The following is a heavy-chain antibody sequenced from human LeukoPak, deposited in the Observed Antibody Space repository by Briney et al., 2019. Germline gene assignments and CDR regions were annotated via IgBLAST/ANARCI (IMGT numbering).Heavy chain of an antibody. D-gene: IGHD2-15*01. Sequence: GRSLRLSCAASGFTFSGYGIHWVRQAPGKGLEWVAFLSYDGSNKFYADSVKGRFTISRDNSKNTLYLQMNSLRAEDTAVYYCARAKYCSGGSCYYSFGWFDPWGQGTLVTVSS. CDR2: LSYDGSNK. J-gene: IGHJ5*02. V-gene: IGHV3-33*01. CDR3: ARAKYCSGGSCYYSFGWFDP. CDR1: GFTFSGYG.